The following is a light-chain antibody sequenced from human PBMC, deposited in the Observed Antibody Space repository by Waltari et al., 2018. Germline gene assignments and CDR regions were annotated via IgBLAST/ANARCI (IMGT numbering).Light chain of an antibody. CDR3: QQYYTAPYT. CDR1: QSLLYNSNNKNY. J-gene: IGKJ2*01. Sequence: DIVMTQSPDSLAVSLGEKATINCKSNQSLLYNSNNKNYLAWYQQKPGQPLKLFFYWASSRESGVPDRFSGSGSGTDFTLTIGILQAEDVAVYYCQQYYTAPYTFGQGTKLEIK. CDR2: WAS. V-gene: IGKV4-1*01.